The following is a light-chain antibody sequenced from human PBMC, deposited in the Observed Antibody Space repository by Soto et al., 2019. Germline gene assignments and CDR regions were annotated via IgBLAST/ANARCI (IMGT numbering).Light chain of an antibody. V-gene: IGLV1-40*01. J-gene: IGLJ3*02. Sequence: QSVLTQPPSVSGAPGQTVTISCSGSSSNIGAPFDVHWYQHLPGTAPKLLIYGNNNRPSGVPDRFSASKSGTSASLAVTGLQAEDEADYYCQSYDSSLRGSVFGGGTKLTVL. CDR1: SSNIGAPFD. CDR2: GNN. CDR3: QSYDSSLRGSV.